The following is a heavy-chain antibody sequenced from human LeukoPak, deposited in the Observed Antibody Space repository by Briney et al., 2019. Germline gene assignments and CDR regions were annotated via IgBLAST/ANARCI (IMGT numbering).Heavy chain of an antibody. J-gene: IGHJ4*02. V-gene: IGHV3-23*01. Sequence: GGSLRLSWAASGFTFSSYAMSWVRQAPAKGLEWVSAISGSGGSTYYADSVKGRFTISRDNSKNTLYLQMNSLRAEDTAVYYCAKSSFPTPFDYWGQGTLVTVSS. CDR1: GFTFSSYA. CDR2: ISGSGGST. CDR3: AKSSFPTPFDY.